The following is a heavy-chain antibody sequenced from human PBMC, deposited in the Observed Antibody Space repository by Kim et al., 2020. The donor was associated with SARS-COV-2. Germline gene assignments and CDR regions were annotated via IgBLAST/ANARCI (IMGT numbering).Heavy chain of an antibody. CDR3: ARHQRHSSGWYVAFYY. J-gene: IGHJ6*01. V-gene: IGHV4-39*01. CDR1: GGSLSSSSYY. D-gene: IGHD6-19*01. Sequence: SETLSLTCTVSGGSLSSSSYYWGWIRQPPGKGLEWIGTAYYIGNTYYNLSLKSRVTISVDTSKNQFSLKLGSVTAADTAVYYCARHQRHSSGWYVAFYY. CDR2: AYYIGNT.